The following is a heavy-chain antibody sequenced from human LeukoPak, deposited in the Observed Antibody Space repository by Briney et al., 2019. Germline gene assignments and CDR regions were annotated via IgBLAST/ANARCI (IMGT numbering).Heavy chain of an antibody. Sequence: PGGSLRLSCAASGFTFSSYAMHWVRQAPGKGLEWVAFIRFDGSKKFYADFVKGRFTISRDNSKNTLSLQMNGLRAEDTAVYYCAKDMNGYWYFDLWGRGTLVTVSS. CDR3: AKDMNGYWYFDL. V-gene: IGHV3-30*02. J-gene: IGHJ2*01. CDR1: GFTFSSYA. D-gene: IGHD2-8*01. CDR2: IRFDGSKK.